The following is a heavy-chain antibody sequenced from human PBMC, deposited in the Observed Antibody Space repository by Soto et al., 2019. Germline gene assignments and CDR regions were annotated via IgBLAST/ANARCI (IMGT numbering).Heavy chain of an antibody. CDR1: GFTVSNKY. CDR3: ARVGLAEPAA. D-gene: IGHD2-2*01. V-gene: IGHV3-66*01. J-gene: IGHJ4*02. Sequence: GGSLRLSCAASGFTVSNKYMSWVRQAPGKGLEWVSVIYTGGNTYYADSVKGGFSISRDNSKNTLYLHMNSLRAEDTAVYYCARVGLAEPAAWGQGTLVTVSS. CDR2: IYTGGNT.